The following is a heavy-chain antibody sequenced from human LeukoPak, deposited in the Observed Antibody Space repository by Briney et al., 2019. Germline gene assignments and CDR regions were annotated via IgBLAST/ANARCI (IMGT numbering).Heavy chain of an antibody. V-gene: IGHV3-23*01. CDR1: GFTFSSYA. CDR2: ISGSGDST. D-gene: IGHD3-10*01. J-gene: IGHJ4*01. CDR3: TKVMRGRANFGSGSSLDY. Sequence: GGSLRLSCAASGFTFSSYAMHWVRQAPGKGLEWVSAISGSGDSTYYADSVKGRFTITRDNSKSTLFLEMDSLRVEDSAVYYCTKVMRGRANFGSGSSLDYWGQGTVVPVSP.